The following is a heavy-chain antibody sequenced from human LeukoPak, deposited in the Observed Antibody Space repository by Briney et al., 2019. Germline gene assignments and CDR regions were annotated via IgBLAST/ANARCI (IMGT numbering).Heavy chain of an antibody. J-gene: IGHJ3*02. CDR3: ARRSRTSSTSCYRGCRFAFDI. CDR1: GGSISSGGYY. D-gene: IGHD2-2*02. V-gene: IGHV4-39*07. CDR2: INHSGST. Sequence: SETLSLTCTVSGGSISSGGYYWSWIRQPPGKGLEWIGEINHSGSTNYNPSLKSRVTISVDTSKNQFSLKLSSVTAADTAVYYCARRSRTSSTSCYRGCRFAFDIWGQGTMVTVSS.